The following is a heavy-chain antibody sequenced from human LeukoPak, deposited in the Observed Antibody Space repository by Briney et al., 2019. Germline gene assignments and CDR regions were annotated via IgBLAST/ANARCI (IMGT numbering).Heavy chain of an antibody. J-gene: IGHJ6*04. CDR3: ARLSRVSLIRGVTGYHSLDV. CDR1: VGSTNNFY. V-gene: IGHV4-59*01. CDR2: IYYSGSP. D-gene: IGHD3-10*01. Sequence: PSETLSLTCTVSVGSTNNFYWSWIRQPPGGGLDYIGYIYYSGSPNYNPSLQSRVTISLDASKNQFSLKLSSVTAADTAVYYCARLSRVSLIRGVTGYHSLDVWGKGTKVTVSS.